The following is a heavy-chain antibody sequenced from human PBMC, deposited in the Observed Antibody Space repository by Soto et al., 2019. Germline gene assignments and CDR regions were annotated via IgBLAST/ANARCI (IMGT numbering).Heavy chain of an antibody. J-gene: IGHJ4*02. V-gene: IGHV2-5*02. CDR2: IYWDDDK. D-gene: IGHD3-3*01. CDR3: AHQVGSGYYTGSFDY. CDR1: GFPLTTSGVG. Sequence: QITLKESGPTLVKPTQTLTLTCTFSGFPLTTSGVGVGWIRQPPGKALEGLALIYWDDDKRYSPSLKSRLTITKDTSKNQVVLTMTHMDPVDTATYYCAHQVGSGYYTGSFDYWGQGTLVTVSS.